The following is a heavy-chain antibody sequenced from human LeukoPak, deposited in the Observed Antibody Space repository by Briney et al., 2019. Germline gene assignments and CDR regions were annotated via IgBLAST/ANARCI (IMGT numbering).Heavy chain of an antibody. CDR3: ARYYCAGSNCPGVDC. CDR2: ISHSGSP. D-gene: IGHD2-21*01. V-gene: IGHV4-31*03. Sequence: SQTLSLTCTVSGGSIASGGNFWTWIRQHPGEGLEWIGYISHSGSPYYNPPLKSRVIISLDTSKNQFSLQLTSVSAADTAVYYCARYYCAGSNCPGVDCWGRGTLVTVSS. CDR1: GGSIASGGNF. J-gene: IGHJ4*02.